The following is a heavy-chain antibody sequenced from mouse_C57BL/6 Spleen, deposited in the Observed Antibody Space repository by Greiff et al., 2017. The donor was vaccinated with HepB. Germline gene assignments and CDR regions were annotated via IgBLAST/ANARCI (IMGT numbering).Heavy chain of an antibody. CDR1: GYTFTSYW. J-gene: IGHJ4*01. Sequence: VQLQQPGAELVRPGPSVKLSCKASGYTFTSYWMHWVKQRPGQGLEWIGVIDPSDSYTNYNQKFKGKATLTVDTSSSTAYMQLSSLTSEDSAVYYCARGFITTVVATDYAMDYWGQGTSVTVSS. V-gene: IGHV1-59*01. D-gene: IGHD1-1*01. CDR2: IDPSDSYT. CDR3: ARGFITTVVATDYAMDY.